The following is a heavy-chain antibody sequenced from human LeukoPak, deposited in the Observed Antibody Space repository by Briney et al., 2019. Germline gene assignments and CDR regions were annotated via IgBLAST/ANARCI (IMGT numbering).Heavy chain of an antibody. CDR2: LRGDGST. CDR1: GFTFSSYA. J-gene: IGHJ4*02. V-gene: IGHV3-23*01. CDR3: AKASWVSNGDAVL. Sequence: PGGSLRLSCAASGFTFSSYAMSWVRQAPARGLEWVSSLRGDGSTFYADSVKGRFTLSRDESRNTVYFQLNSLRAEDTAVYYCAKASWVSNGDAVLWGQGTLVTVFS. D-gene: IGHD1-1*01.